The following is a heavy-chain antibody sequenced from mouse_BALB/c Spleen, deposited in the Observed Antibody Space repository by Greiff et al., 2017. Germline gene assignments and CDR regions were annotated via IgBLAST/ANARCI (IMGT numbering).Heavy chain of an antibody. CDR1: GFTFSSYA. D-gene: IGHD2-4*01. Sequence: EVQLVESGGGLVKPGGSLKLSCAASGFTFSSYAMSWVRQTPEKRLEWVASISSGGSTYYPDSVKGRFTISRDNARNIMYLQMSSLRSEDTAMYYCARYDYDGPFAYWGQGTLVTVSA. J-gene: IGHJ3*01. V-gene: IGHV5-6-5*01. CDR2: ISSGGST. CDR3: ARYDYDGPFAY.